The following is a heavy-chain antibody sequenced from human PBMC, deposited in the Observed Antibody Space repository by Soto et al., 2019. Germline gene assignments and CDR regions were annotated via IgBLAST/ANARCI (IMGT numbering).Heavy chain of an antibody. J-gene: IGHJ6*02. D-gene: IGHD5-12*01. CDR1: GYTFTSYA. Sequence: ASVKVSCKASGYTFTSYAMHWVRQAPGQRLEWMGWINAGNGNTKYSQKFQGRVTITRDTSTSTVHMELSSLRSEDTAVYYCAREGVAPYYYYGMAVWGQGTPVTVSS. CDR3: AREGVAPYYYYGMAV. V-gene: IGHV1-3*01. CDR2: INAGNGNT.